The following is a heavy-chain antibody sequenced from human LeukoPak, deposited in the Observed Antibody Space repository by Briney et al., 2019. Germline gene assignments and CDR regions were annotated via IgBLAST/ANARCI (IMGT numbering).Heavy chain of an antibody. Sequence: SGPTLVKPTQTLTLTCTFSGFALSTSGVAVGWIRQPPGKALEWLALIYWDDDKRYSPSLKTRLTITKDTSKNQVVLTMTNVDPVDTATYYCAHKPSLTTSPKAGFDCRGQGTLVTVSS. CDR1: GFALSTSGVA. CDR2: IYWDDDK. V-gene: IGHV2-5*02. J-gene: IGHJ4*02. CDR3: AHKPSLTTSPKAGFDC. D-gene: IGHD1/OR15-1a*01.